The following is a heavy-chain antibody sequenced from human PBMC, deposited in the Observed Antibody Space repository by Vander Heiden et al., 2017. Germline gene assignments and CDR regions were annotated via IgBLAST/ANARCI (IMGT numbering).Heavy chain of an antibody. CDR2: ISYDGSNK. CDR1: GFTFSSYG. CDR3: AKTTEPFGMDV. Sequence: QVQLVASGGGVVQPGRSLRLPCAASGFTFSSYGMHWVRQAPGKGLEWVAVISYDGSNKYYADSVKGRFTISRDNSKNTLYLQMNSLRAEDTAVYYCAKTTEPFGMDVWGQGTTVTVSS. V-gene: IGHV3-30*18. J-gene: IGHJ6*02.